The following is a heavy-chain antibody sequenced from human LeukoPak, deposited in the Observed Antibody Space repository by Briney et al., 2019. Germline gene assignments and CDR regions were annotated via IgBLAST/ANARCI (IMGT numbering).Heavy chain of an antibody. J-gene: IGHJ3*02. D-gene: IGHD3-22*01. V-gene: IGHV4-31*03. CDR2: IYYSGST. CDR1: GGSISSGGYY. Sequence: PSETLSLTCTVSGGSISSGGYYWSWIRQHPGEGLEWIGYIYYSGSTYYNPSLKSRVTISVDTSKNQFSLKLSSVTAADTAVYYCARDSYYYDSSGYPDAFDIWGQGTMVTVSS. CDR3: ARDSYYYDSSGYPDAFDI.